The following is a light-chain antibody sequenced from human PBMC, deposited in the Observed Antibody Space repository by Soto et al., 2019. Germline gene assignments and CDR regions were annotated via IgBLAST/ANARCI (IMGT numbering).Light chain of an antibody. V-gene: IGKV1-12*02. Sequence: DIQMTQSPSFVSASVGDRVTITCRASQDINSWLAWYQQKPGKAPKLLIYAASSLESGVPARFCGSGSGTYFTLTISSLQPEDFATYYCQQANTFPFTFGPGTKVDIK. CDR2: AAS. J-gene: IGKJ3*01. CDR3: QQANTFPFT. CDR1: QDINSW.